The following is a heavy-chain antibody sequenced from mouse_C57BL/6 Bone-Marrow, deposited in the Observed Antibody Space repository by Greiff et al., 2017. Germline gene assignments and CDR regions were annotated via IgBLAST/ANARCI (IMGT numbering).Heavy chain of an antibody. CDR3: ARGWLLHYFDY. J-gene: IGHJ2*01. CDR1: GYTFTDYY. D-gene: IGHD2-3*01. V-gene: IGHV1-19*01. CDR2: INPYNGGT. Sequence: EVQLQQSGPVLVKPGASVKMSCKASGYTFTDYYMNWVKQSHGKSLEWIGVINPYNGGTSYNQKFKGKATLTVDKSSSTAYMELNSLTSEDSAVYYCARGWLLHYFDYWGQGTTLTVSS.